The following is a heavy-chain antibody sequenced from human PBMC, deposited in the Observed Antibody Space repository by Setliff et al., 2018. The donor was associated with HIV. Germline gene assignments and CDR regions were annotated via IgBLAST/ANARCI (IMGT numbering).Heavy chain of an antibody. CDR3: ARSFGNGNSRLGN. V-gene: IGHV4-38-2*02. CDR1: GYSISSRYY. CDR2: IYHRGST. J-gene: IGHJ4*02. D-gene: IGHD2-8*01. Sequence: SETLSLTCTVSGYSISSRYYWAWIRQPPGKGLEWIGSIYHRGSTHHNPSLKSRVTFSVDTSKNQFSLKLSSVTAADTAVYYCARSFGNGNSRLGNWGQGTLVTVSS.